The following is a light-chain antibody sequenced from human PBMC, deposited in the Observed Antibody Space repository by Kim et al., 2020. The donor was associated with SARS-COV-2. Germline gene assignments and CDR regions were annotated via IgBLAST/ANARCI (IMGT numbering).Light chain of an antibody. CDR2: AAS. Sequence: ESVGDRVTITCRASQGISSYLAWYQQKPGKAPKLLIYAASTLQSGVPSRFSGSGSGTDFTLTISSLQPEDFATYYCQQLNSYLMYTFGQGTKLEI. J-gene: IGKJ2*01. V-gene: IGKV1-9*01. CDR3: QQLNSYLMYT. CDR1: QGISSY.